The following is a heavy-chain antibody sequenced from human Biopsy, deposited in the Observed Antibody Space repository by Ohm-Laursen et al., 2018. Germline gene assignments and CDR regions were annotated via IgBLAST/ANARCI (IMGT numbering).Heavy chain of an antibody. V-gene: IGHV4-59*01. Sequence: EPLSLTCSVSGGSISSDYWSWIRQTPGKGLEWIGYIYYSGSTNYNPSLKSRVTISVDTSKNQFSLRLNSVTAADTAVYYCARATNSTGWPYYYFYGMDVWGQGTTVTVSS. D-gene: IGHD2/OR15-2a*01. J-gene: IGHJ6*02. CDR2: IYYSGST. CDR3: ARATNSTGWPYYYFYGMDV. CDR1: GGSISSDY.